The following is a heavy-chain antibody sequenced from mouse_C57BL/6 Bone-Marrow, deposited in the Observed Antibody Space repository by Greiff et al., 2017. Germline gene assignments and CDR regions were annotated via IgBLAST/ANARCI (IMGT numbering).Heavy chain of an antibody. CDR3: ARKVVAKAKDY. D-gene: IGHD1-1*01. CDR1: GYTFTSYW. V-gene: IGHV1-59*01. J-gene: IGHJ4*01. Sequence: QVQLQQPGAELVRPGTSVKLSCKASGYTFTSYWMHWVKQRPGQGLEWIGVIDPSDSYTNYNQKFKGKATLTVDTSSSTAYMQLSSLTSEDSAVYYCARKVVAKAKDYWGQGTSVTVSS. CDR2: IDPSDSYT.